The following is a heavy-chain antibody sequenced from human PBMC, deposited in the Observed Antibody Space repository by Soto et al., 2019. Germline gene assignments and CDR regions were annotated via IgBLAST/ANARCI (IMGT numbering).Heavy chain of an antibody. J-gene: IGHJ5*02. CDR1: GYTFTNYD. V-gene: IGHV1-8*01. CDR3: ARGRFRRTWFDT. CDR2: MNPDSGNT. Sequence: QVQLVQYGAEVKKPGASVKVSCKASGYTFTNYDIHWVRQATGQGLEWMGWMNPDSGNTGQSKQFQGRVTMTRDTSISTAYMEMSSLSSEDTAVYYCARGRFRRTWFDTWGQGPLVTVSS. D-gene: IGHD3-16*01.